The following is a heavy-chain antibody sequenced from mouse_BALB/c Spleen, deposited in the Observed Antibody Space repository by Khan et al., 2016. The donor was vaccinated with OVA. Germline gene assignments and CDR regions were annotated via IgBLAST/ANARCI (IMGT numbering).Heavy chain of an antibody. CDR2: IYPGSDNT. CDR1: GYTFTDYY. J-gene: IGHJ3*01. Sequence: QVRLQQSGAQLARPGASVKLSCKASGYTFTDYYINWMRQRTGQGLEWIGEIYPGSDNTYYNENFKGRAKLTVDKSSNTAYMEFSSLTSEDSAVYFCAREWAAWFPYWGQGTLVTVSA. CDR3: AREWAAWFPY. V-gene: IGHV1-77*01.